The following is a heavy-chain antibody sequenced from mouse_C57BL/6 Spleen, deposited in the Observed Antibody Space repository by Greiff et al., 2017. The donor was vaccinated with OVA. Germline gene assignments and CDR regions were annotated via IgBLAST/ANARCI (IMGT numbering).Heavy chain of an antibody. V-gene: IGHV1-78*01. CDR2: IYPRDGST. CDR1: GYTFTDHT. J-gene: IGHJ3*01. CDR3: ARGDYDGQQFAY. Sequence: QVQLQQSAAALVKPGASVTISCKVSGYTFTDHTIHWLKQRPEQGLEWIGYIYPRDGSTKYNEKFKGKATLTADKYSSPAYMQLNSLTSEDAAVYVCARGDYDGQQFAYWGQGTLVTVSA. D-gene: IGHD2-4*01.